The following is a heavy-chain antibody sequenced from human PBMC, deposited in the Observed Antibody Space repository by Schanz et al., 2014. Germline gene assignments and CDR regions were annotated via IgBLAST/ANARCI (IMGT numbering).Heavy chain of an antibody. D-gene: IGHD1-7*01. CDR3: ATWSGTRLFHN. CDR2: VNHGGYT. V-gene: IGHV4-34*01. CDR1: GGSFSGYW. Sequence: QVQLQQWGAGLLKPSETLSLTCAFSGGSFSGYWWTWVRQSPGKGLEWIGEVNHGGYTNYNPPLKSGVTVQVDMPKKQFSLRRSSVTAADTAAYYCATWSGTRLFHNWGQGTLVTVSS. J-gene: IGHJ4*02.